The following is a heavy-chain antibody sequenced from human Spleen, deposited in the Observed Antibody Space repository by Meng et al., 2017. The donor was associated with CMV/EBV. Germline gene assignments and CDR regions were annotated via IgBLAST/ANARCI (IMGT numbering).Heavy chain of an antibody. D-gene: IGHD3-10*01. Sequence: KTAEDNFLGHYIHWGRQAPGQGLEWLGWIHPTSGGTNYAQNFQGSVTLTRDSSISTAYMELSRLRSDDTAVYYCARDQGFGELFFDFWGQGTLVTVSS. CDR3: ARDQGFGELFFDF. J-gene: IGHJ4*02. CDR2: IHPTSGGT. CDR1: EDNFLGHY. V-gene: IGHV1-2*02.